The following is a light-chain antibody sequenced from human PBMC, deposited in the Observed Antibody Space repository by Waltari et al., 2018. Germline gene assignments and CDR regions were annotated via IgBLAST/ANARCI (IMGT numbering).Light chain of an antibody. J-gene: IGKJ1*01. CDR1: QRISSSY. Sequence: EIVLTQSPGTLSLSPGDRATLSCRASQRISSSYLAWYQQKPGQAPRLLIYGASSRATGIPDRFSGSGSESDFTLTITRLEPEDFAVYHCQQYGRSWTFGQGTKVEIK. V-gene: IGKV3-20*01. CDR2: GAS. CDR3: QQYGRSWT.